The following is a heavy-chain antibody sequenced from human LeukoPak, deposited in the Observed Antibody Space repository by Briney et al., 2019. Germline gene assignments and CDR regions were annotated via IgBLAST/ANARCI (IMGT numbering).Heavy chain of an antibody. CDR2: ISYSGST. V-gene: IGHV4-39*01. CDR1: GGSISSSSDY. J-gene: IGHJ4*02. D-gene: IGHD3-10*01. Sequence: SETLSLTCTVSGGSISSSSDYWGWIRQPPGKGLEWIGNISYSGSTYYNPSLKSRVTISVDTSKNQFSLKLSSVTASDTAMYYCATDLGIVVRGVLHYWGQGTLVTVSS. CDR3: ATDLGIVVRGVLHY.